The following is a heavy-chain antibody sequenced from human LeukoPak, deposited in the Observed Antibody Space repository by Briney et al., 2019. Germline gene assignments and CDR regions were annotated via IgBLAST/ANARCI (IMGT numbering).Heavy chain of an antibody. V-gene: IGHV3-33*01. J-gene: IGHJ6*02. CDR3: ARDSVYDFWSGYYMVYYGMDV. Sequence: PGGSLRLSCAASGFTFSSYGMHWVRQAPGKGLEWVAVIWYDGSNKYYADSVKGRFTISRDNSKNTLYLQMNSLRAEDTAVYYCARDSVYDFWSGYYMVYYGMDVWGQGTTVTVSS. CDR1: GFTFSSYG. D-gene: IGHD3-3*01. CDR2: IWYDGSNK.